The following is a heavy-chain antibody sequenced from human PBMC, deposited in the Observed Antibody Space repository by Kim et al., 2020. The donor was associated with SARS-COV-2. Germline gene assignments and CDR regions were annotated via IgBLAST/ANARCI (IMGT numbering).Heavy chain of an antibody. D-gene: IGHD5-18*01. Sequence: RVTISVDTSKNQFSLKLSSVTAADTAVYYCARHTGWNSYGPPERPGPFDPWGQGTLVTVSS. J-gene: IGHJ5*02. V-gene: IGHV4-39*01. CDR3: ARHTGWNSYGPPERPGPFDP.